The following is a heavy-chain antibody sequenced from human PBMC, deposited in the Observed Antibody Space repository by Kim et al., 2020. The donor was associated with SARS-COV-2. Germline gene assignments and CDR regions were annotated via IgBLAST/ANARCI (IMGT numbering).Heavy chain of an antibody. CDR1: GGSISSNY. V-gene: IGHV4-59*01. J-gene: IGHJ4*02. Sequence: SETLSLTCTVSGGSISSNYWSWIRQPPGKGLEWIGYIHYSGSTNYNPSLKSRVTISVDTSKNQFSLKLSSVTAADTAVYYCARNTWELLTPGPFDYWGQG. D-gene: IGHD1-26*01. CDR3: ARNTWELLTPGPFDY. CDR2: IHYSGST.